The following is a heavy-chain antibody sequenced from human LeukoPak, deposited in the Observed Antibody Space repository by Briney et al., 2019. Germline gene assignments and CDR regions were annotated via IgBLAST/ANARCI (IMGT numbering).Heavy chain of an antibody. D-gene: IGHD5-24*01. CDR3: EDGIRDAFDY. J-gene: IGHJ4*02. Sequence: GGSLRLACATSGLSFTDYPINWNRQAPGKGLKWISNIRTTAEGAKYEYYADSVKGRVTFSRDDGKNTLYLHMNSLGDDDTFFFHAEDGIRDAFDYWGQGILVTVSS. CDR2: IRTTAEGAKYE. V-gene: IGHV3-48*02. CDR1: GLSFTDYP.